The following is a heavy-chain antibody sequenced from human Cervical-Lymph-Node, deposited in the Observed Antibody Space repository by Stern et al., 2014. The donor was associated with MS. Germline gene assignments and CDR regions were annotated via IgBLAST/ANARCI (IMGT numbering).Heavy chain of an antibody. J-gene: IGHJ6*02. CDR3: TTPFITVLRGVRKDV. V-gene: IGHV3-15*01. CDR1: GFTFNNAW. D-gene: IGHD3-10*01. Sequence: EVQLEESGGGLVKPGGSLRLSCAVSGFTFNNAWMTWVRQAPGRGLEWVGRITSETDGGTTDYAAPVKGRFIISRETTKNTLYLHMNSLKIEDTAVYYCTTPFITVLRGVRKDVWGQGTTVTVSS. CDR2: ITSETDGGTT.